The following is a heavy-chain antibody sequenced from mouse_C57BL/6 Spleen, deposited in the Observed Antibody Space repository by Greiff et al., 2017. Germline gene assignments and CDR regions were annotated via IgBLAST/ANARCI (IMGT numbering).Heavy chain of an antibody. Sequence: VQLQESGPELVKPGASVKISCKASGYAFSSSWMNWVKQRPGQGLEWIGRIDPGDGDTNYNVKFKGKATLTADKSSSTAYMQLSSLTSEDSAVYFCARTGTKYAMDYWGQGTSVTVSS. D-gene: IGHD4-1*01. CDR3: ARTGTKYAMDY. V-gene: IGHV1-82*01. CDR1: GYAFSSSW. J-gene: IGHJ4*01. CDR2: IDPGDGDT.